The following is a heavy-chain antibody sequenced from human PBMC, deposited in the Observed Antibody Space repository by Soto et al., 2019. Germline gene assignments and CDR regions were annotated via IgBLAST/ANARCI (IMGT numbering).Heavy chain of an antibody. CDR1: GFTFSNYA. J-gene: IGHJ6*02. V-gene: IGHV3-23*01. CDR2: FAGSGGST. CDR3: ARDWTGDTCPCLDV. D-gene: IGHD2-8*02. Sequence: EVQLLESGGGLVQPGGSLRLSCAASGFTFSNYALTWVHQFPGKGLEWVSTFAGSGGSTYYADSVKGRFTISRDNSKNTLFLEMNRLRVEDTATYFCARDWTGDTCPCLDVWGQGTTVSVSS.